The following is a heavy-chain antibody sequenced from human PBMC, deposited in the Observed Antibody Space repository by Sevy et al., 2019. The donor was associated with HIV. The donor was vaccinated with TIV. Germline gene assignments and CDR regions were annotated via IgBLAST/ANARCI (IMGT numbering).Heavy chain of an antibody. CDR2: ISSSGTI. D-gene: IGHD1-26*01. CDR3: AIDRLGDYYYGMDV. Sequence: GGSLRLSCAASGFTFSSYSMNWVRQAPGKGLEWVSYISSSGTIYYEDSLKGGFTMSRDNAKNSLYLQMNSLRAEDTAVYYCAIDRLGDYYYGMDVWGQGTTVTVSS. V-gene: IGHV3-48*01. J-gene: IGHJ6*02. CDR1: GFTFSSYS.